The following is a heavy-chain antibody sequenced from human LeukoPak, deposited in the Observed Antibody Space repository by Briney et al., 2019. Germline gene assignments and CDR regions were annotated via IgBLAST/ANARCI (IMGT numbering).Heavy chain of an antibody. CDR1: GGSISSYY. D-gene: IGHD3-3*01. Sequence: PSETLSLTCTVSGGSISSYYWSWIRQPPGKGLEWIGYIHYSGSSKHNPSLKSRVTISIDTSKNQFSLKLTSVTAADTAVYFCAREILWSGYYSSHFDYWGQGTLVTVSS. CDR2: IHYSGSS. J-gene: IGHJ4*02. CDR3: AREILWSGYYSSHFDY. V-gene: IGHV4-59*01.